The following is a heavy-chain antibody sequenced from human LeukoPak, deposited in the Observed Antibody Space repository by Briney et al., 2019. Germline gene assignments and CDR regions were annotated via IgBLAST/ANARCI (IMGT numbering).Heavy chain of an antibody. Sequence: GASVKVSCKASGYTFVGYYLHRVRQAPGQGLEWMAWIDPYTGNTHYAQKFQGRINVTRDTSVSTTYMGLSGLTSGDTDRYYCAREYSASEHWGQGTLVTVSS. V-gene: IGHV1-2*02. CDR3: AREYSASEH. CDR1: GYTFVGYY. D-gene: IGHD5-12*01. CDR2: IDPYTGNT. J-gene: IGHJ4*02.